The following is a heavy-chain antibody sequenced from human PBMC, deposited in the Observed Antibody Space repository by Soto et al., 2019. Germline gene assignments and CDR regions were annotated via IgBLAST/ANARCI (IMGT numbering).Heavy chain of an antibody. V-gene: IGHV1-18*01. Sequence: ASVKVSCKASGYTFTIYCISWVRQAPGQGLEWMGWISAYNGKTNYAQNVQGRVTMTTDTSTRTAYMDLRSLRSDDTAVYYCARGGDVNYYHGMDXWGQGTTVTXSS. CDR1: GYTFTIYC. D-gene: IGHD5-12*01. J-gene: IGHJ6*02. CDR3: ARGGDVNYYHGMDX. CDR2: ISAYNGKT.